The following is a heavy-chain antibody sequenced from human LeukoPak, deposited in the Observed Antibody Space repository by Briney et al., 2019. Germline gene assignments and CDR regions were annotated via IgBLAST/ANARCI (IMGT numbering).Heavy chain of an antibody. CDR3: ARTYVDYEDWFDP. J-gene: IGHJ5*02. CDR1: GFTFSSYW. V-gene: IGHV3-74*01. Sequence: GGSLRLSCAASGFTFSSYWMHWVRQAPGKGLVWVSPINSDGSSTTYADSVKGRFTISRDNAKNTLYLQMNSLRAEDTAVYYCARTYVDYEDWFDPWGQGTLVTVSS. CDR2: INSDGSST. D-gene: IGHD4-17*01.